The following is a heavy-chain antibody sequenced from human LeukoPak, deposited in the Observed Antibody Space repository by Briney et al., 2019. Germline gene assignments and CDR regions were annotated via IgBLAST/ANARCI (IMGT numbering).Heavy chain of an antibody. Sequence: GGSLRLSCAASGFTFSSYAMSWVRQAPGKGLEWVSAISGSGGSTYYADSVKGRFTISRDNSKNTLYLQMNSLRAEDTAVYYCAKVEFDWLLPYYFDYWGQGTLVTVSS. CDR2: ISGSGGST. J-gene: IGHJ4*02. CDR1: GFTFSSYA. D-gene: IGHD3-9*01. V-gene: IGHV3-23*01. CDR3: AKVEFDWLLPYYFDY.